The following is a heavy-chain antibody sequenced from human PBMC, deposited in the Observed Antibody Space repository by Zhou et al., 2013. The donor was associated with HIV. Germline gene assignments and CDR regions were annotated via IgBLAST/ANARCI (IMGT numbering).Heavy chain of an antibody. D-gene: IGHD2-21*02. Sequence: QVQLMQSGAEVKKPGASVKVSCKASGYTFTSYYMHWVRQAPGQGLEWMGIINPSGDSTSYAQKFQDRVTMTSDTSTSTVYMELSSLRSEDTALYYCARDVGGSYCGGDCYPGRADYYFDYWAREPWSPSPQ. J-gene: IGHJ4*02. CDR2: INPSGDST. CDR1: GYTFTSYY. V-gene: IGHV1-46*01. CDR3: ARDVGGSYCGGDCYPGRADYYFDY.